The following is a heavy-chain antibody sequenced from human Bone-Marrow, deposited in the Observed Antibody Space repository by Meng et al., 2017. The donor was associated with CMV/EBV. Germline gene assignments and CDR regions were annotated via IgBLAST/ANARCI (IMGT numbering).Heavy chain of an antibody. CDR3: ARGTGHKGSARLSYPLDY. V-gene: IGHV1-18*01. D-gene: IGHD3-16*02. CDR2: ISTYNGNT. CDR1: GYTLTSYG. J-gene: IGHJ4*02. Sequence: ASVKVSCKASGYTLTSYGISGVRQAPGQGLEWMGWISTYNGNTNYAQKLQGRVTMTTDTSTSTAYMELRSLRSDDTAVYYCARGTGHKGSARLSYPLDYWGQGTLVTVSS.